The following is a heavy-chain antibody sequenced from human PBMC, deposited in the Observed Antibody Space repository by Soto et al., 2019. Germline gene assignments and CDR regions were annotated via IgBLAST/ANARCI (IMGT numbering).Heavy chain of an antibody. CDR1: GFTFSTYT. CDR2: VSRDGSEK. J-gene: IGHJ4*02. D-gene: IGHD6-13*01. V-gene: IGHV3-30*18. CDR3: AKDAGAAGTFDY. Sequence: SGFTFSTYTMNWVRQAPGKGLEWVAVVSRDGSEKYYADSVRGRFTISRDNFKNTLFLQMNSLSAEDTAVYYCAKDAGAAGTFDYWGQGTLVTVSS.